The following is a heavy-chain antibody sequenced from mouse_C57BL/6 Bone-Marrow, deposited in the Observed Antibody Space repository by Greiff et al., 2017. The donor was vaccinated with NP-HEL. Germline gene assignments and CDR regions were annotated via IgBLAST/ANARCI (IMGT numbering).Heavy chain of an antibody. CDR2: IYYSGTI. J-gene: IGHJ2*01. CDR1: GISITTGNYR. Sequence: VQLQQSGPGLVKPSQTVFLTCTVTGISITTGNYRWSWIRQFPGNQLEWIGYIYYSGTITYNPSLTSRTTITRDTPKNQFFLEMNSLTAEDTATYYCARLYYGSTYFDYWGQGTTLTVAS. D-gene: IGHD1-1*01. V-gene: IGHV3-5*01. CDR3: ARLYYGSTYFDY.